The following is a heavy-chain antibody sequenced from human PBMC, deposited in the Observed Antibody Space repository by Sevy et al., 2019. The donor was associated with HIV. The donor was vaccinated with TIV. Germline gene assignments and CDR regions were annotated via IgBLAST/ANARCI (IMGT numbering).Heavy chain of an antibody. D-gene: IGHD2-15*01. Sequence: GGSLRLSCAASGFIFNNYDMYWIRQAPGKGLEWVATVSYDGADKDYADIVKGGFTISGESSRSMLYLQMSSLRREDTGVYFCAKDMVDCSGGTCYSGAVSPFESWGQGTLVTVSS. CDR1: GFIFNNYD. J-gene: IGHJ4*02. CDR2: VSYDGADK. V-gene: IGHV3-30*18. CDR3: AKDMVDCSGGTCYSGAVSPFES.